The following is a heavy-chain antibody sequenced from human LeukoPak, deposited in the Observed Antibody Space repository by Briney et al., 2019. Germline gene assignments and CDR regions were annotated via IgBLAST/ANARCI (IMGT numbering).Heavy chain of an antibody. J-gene: IGHJ4*02. V-gene: IGHV3-7*01. Sequence: GGSLRLSCAASGFTFSSYWMSWVRQAPGKGLEWVANIKQDGSEKYYVDSVKGRFTISRDNSKNTLYLQMNSLRAEDTAVYYCARDPGNGRDGYNSNADYWGQGTLVTVSS. CDR1: GFTFSSYW. CDR3: ARDPGNGRDGYNSNADY. D-gene: IGHD5-24*01. CDR2: IKQDGSEK.